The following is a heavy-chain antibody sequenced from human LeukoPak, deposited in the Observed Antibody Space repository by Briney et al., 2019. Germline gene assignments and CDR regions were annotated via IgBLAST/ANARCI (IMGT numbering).Heavy chain of an antibody. CDR3: AREIGLRIDF. CDR2: ISSSGNSI. Sequence: GGSLRLSCAASAFTFSSYEMTWVRQAPGKGLEWVSYISSSGNSIYYADSVKGRFTISRDNAKNSLYLQMNNLRAEDTAVYFCAREIGLRIDFWGQGTLVTVSS. CDR1: AFTFSSYE. D-gene: IGHD5/OR15-5a*01. V-gene: IGHV3-48*03. J-gene: IGHJ4*02.